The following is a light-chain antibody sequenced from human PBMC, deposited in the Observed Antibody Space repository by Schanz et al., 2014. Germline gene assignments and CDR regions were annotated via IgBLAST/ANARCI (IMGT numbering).Light chain of an antibody. CDR1: QSVSSN. Sequence: EIVMTQSPDTLSVSPGERATLSCRASQSVSSNLAWYQQKPGQAPRLLIYGASTRATGIPARFSGSGSGTEFTLTISSLQSEDFAIYYCQQYGSSPGGTFGQGTKVEIK. CDR2: GAS. V-gene: IGKV3-15*01. CDR3: QQYGSSPGGT. J-gene: IGKJ1*01.